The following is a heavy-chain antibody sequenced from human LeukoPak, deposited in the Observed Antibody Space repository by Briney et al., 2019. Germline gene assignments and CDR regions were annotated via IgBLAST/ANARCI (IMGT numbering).Heavy chain of an antibody. CDR3: ARLTRTYCGGDCSLDY. V-gene: IGHV3-11*04. CDR2: ISSSSSSM. D-gene: IGHD2-21*02. CDR1: GFTFSDYY. J-gene: IGHJ4*02. Sequence: GGSLRLSCAASGFTFSDYYMSWIRQAPGKGLEWVSYISSSSSSMYYADSVKGRFIISRDNAKNSLYLQMNNLRAEDTAVYYCARLTRTYCGGDCSLDYWGQGTLVTVSS.